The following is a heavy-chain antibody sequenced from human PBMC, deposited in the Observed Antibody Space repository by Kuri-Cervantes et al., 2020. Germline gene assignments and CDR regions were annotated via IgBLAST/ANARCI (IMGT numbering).Heavy chain of an antibody. J-gene: IGHJ4*01. D-gene: IGHD6-13*01. V-gene: IGHV3-30*03. Sequence: GGSLRLSCAASGFTFSSYGMHWVRQAPGKGLEWVAVISYDGSNKYYADSVKGRFTISRDNSKNTLYLQMNSLRSEDTAVYYCATRAPVIGSSWQPYYFDYWGQGTLVTVSS. CDR3: ATRAPVIGSSWQPYYFDY. CDR1: GFTFSSYG. CDR2: ISYDGSNK.